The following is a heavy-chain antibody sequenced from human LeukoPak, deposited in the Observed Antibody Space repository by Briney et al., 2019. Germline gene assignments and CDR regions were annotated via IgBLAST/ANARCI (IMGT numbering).Heavy chain of an antibody. D-gene: IGHD3-22*01. J-gene: IGHJ4*02. Sequence: GGSLRLSCAASGFTFSSYGMNWVRQAPGKGLEWVSSISSGNTYIYYADSVKGRFTISRDNAKNSLYLQMNSLRAEDTAVYYCANRHYYDNSGYPNWGQGTLVTVSS. CDR3: ANRHYYDNSGYPN. CDR1: GFTFSSYG. CDR2: ISSGNTYI. V-gene: IGHV3-21*01.